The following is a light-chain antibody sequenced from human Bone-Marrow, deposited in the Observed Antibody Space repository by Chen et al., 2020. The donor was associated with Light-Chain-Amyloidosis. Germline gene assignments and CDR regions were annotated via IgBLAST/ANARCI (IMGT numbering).Light chain of an antibody. V-gene: IGLV2-14*03. CDR3: SSSATSNTWV. CDR1: SSDV. CDR2: DVI. Sequence: QSVLTQPASVSGSPGQSITVSCTGASSDVSWYQQHPGKAPKLVIYDVINRPSGVSSRFSGSKSGNTASLTISGLQAEDEADYFCSSSATSNTWVFGGGTKLTVL. J-gene: IGLJ3*02.